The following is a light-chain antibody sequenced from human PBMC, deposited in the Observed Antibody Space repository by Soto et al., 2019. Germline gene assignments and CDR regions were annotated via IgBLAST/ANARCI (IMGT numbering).Light chain of an antibody. CDR1: SSDVGGYNY. Sequence: LTQPPSASGSPGQSVSISCTGTSSDVGGYNYVSWYQQHPGKAPKLMIYEVSKRPSGVPDRFSGPKSGNTASLTVSGLQAEDEADYYCSSYAGSNNFFYVFGTGTKVTVL. V-gene: IGLV2-8*01. J-gene: IGLJ1*01. CDR2: EVS. CDR3: SSYAGSNNFFYV.